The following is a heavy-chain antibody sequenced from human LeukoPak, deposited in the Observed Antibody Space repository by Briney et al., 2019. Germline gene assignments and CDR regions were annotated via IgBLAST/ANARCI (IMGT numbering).Heavy chain of an antibody. CDR3: ARADRGYDGYNFRWAFDI. V-gene: IGHV4-61*02. Sequence: SETLSLTCTVSGGSISSGSYYWSWIRQPAGKGLEWIGRIYTSGSTNYNPSLKSRVTISVDTSENQFSLKLSSVTAADTAVYYCARADRGYDGYNFRWAFDIWGQGTMVTVSS. D-gene: IGHD5-24*01. CDR1: GGSISSGSYY. CDR2: IYTSGST. J-gene: IGHJ3*02.